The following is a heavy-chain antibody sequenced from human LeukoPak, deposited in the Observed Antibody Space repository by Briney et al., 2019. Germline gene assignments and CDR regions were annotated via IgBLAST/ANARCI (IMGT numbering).Heavy chain of an antibody. J-gene: IGHJ3*02. V-gene: IGHV5-51*01. CDR1: GYSFTSYW. CDR2: IYPGDSDT. CDR3: ASIFTEGAFDI. Sequence: GEXXXISXKGSGYSFTSYWIGWVRQMPGKGLEWMGIIYPGDSDTRYSPSFQGPVTISADKSISTAYLQWSSLKASDTAMYYCASIFTEGAFDIWGQGTMVTVSS. D-gene: IGHD2-21*01.